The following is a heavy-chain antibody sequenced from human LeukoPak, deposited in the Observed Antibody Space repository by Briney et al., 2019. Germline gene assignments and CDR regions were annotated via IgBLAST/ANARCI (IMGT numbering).Heavy chain of an antibody. CDR2: IYYSGST. Sequence: SETLSLTCTVSGGSISSYYWSWIRQPPGKGLEWIGYIYYSGSTNYNPSLKSRVTISVDTSRNQFSLKLSSVTAADTAVYYCARQGVIAAAGHVPFDYWGQGTLVTVSS. J-gene: IGHJ4*02. D-gene: IGHD6-13*01. V-gene: IGHV4-59*08. CDR3: ARQGVIAAAGHVPFDY. CDR1: GGSISSYY.